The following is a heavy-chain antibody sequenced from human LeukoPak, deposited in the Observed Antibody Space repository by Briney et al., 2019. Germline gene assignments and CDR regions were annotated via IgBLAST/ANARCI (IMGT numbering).Heavy chain of an antibody. D-gene: IGHD2-21*02. CDR3: ARVIVVVTCMDV. CDR2: IYYSGST. CDR1: GYSISSNYY. J-gene: IGHJ6*02. V-gene: IGHV4-38-2*02. Sequence: PSETLSLTCTVSGYSISSNYYWGWIRQPPGKGLEWIGSIYYSGSTYYNPSLKSRVTISVDTSKNQFSLKLSSVTAADTAVYYCARVIVVVTCMDVWGQGTTVTVSS.